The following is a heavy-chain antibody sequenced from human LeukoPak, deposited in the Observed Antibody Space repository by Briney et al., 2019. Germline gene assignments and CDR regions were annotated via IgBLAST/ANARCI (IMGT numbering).Heavy chain of an antibody. Sequence: SETLSLTCTVSGGSISSYYWSWIRQPAGKGLEWIGRIYTSGSTNYNPSLKSRVTMSVDTSKNQFSLKLSSVTAADTAVYYCARDIVVVVAAIVISDNWFDPWGQGTLVTVSS. D-gene: IGHD2-15*01. CDR3: ARDIVVVVAAIVISDNWFDP. CDR2: IYTSGST. J-gene: IGHJ5*02. CDR1: GGSISSYY. V-gene: IGHV4-4*07.